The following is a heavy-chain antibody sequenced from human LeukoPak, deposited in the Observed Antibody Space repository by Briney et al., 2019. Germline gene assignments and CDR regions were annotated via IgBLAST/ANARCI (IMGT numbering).Heavy chain of an antibody. D-gene: IGHD3-16*01. CDR2: IRRGANSYTT. J-gene: IGHJ3*02. V-gene: IGHV3-72*01. CDR3: SRDGGEGGNSAFDI. CDR1: GFTFSDYI. Sequence: GGSLRLSCAASGFTFSDYILDWVRQAPGKGLEWVGRIRRGANSYTTEYAASVKGRFTISRDDSKNSLYLHMNSLKTEDTAVYHCSRDGGEGGNSAFDIWGQGTLVTVSS.